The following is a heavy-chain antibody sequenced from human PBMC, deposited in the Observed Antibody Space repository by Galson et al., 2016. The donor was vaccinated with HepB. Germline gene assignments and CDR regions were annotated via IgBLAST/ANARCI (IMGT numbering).Heavy chain of an antibody. CDR2: IYGGGGT. CDR3: AKDYGET. Sequence: SLRLSCAASGFTVSSNYMTWVRQAPGEGLEWVSVIYGGGGTNYADSVKGRFTISRDNSKNTLYLQMNTLRAEDTAVYYCAKDYGETWGQGTLVTVSS. CDR1: GFTVSSNY. V-gene: IGHV3-53*05. J-gene: IGHJ4*02. D-gene: IGHD4-17*01.